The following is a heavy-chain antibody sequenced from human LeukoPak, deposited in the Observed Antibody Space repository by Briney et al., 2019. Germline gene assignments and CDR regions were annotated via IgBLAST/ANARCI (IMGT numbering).Heavy chain of an antibody. J-gene: IGHJ4*02. D-gene: IGHD2-15*01. Sequence: GGSLRLSCAASGFTFSSYAMSWVRQAPGKGLVWVSGINSDGTSPIYADSVKGRFTISRDNAKKTLYLQMNSLRAEDTAVYYCSRGYSGGFDYWGQGTLVTVSS. V-gene: IGHV3-74*01. CDR2: INSDGTSP. CDR3: SRGYSGGFDY. CDR1: GFTFSSYA.